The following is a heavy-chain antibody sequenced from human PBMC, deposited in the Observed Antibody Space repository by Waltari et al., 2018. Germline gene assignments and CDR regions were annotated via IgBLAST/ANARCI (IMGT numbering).Heavy chain of an antibody. D-gene: IGHD6-19*01. Sequence: EVQLVESGGGWVQPGGSLGLSCSASGSNLSTSWRTWVRQAPGRGLEWVANIKQDGSAKYYVDSVRGRSTISRDNANNSLFLQINSLRDDDTAVYYCVTDVSGWYVNWGQGTSVTVSS. CDR1: GSNLSTSW. V-gene: IGHV3-7*01. J-gene: IGHJ4*02. CDR2: IKQDGSAK. CDR3: VTDVSGWYVN.